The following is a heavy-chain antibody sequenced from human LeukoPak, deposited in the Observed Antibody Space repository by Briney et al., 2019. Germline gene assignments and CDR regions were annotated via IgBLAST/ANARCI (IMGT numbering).Heavy chain of an antibody. D-gene: IGHD4-17*01. V-gene: IGHV4-34*01. CDR3: ARDVDYGDNYYYYGMDV. CDR1: GGSFSGYY. Sequence: SETLSLTCAVYGGSFSGYYRSWIRQPPGKGLEWIGEINHSGSTNYNPSLKSRVTISVDTSKNQFSLKLSSVTPEDTAVYYCARDVDYGDNYYYYGMDVWGQGTTVTVSS. J-gene: IGHJ6*02. CDR2: INHSGST.